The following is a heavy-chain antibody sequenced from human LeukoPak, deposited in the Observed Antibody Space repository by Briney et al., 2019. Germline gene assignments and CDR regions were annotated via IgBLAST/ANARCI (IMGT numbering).Heavy chain of an antibody. J-gene: IGHJ5*02. CDR1: GGSINGDY. V-gene: IGHV4-59*01. CDR3: AKETVEVPADDWFGP. CDR2: IHYSGRT. D-gene: IGHD2-21*02. Sequence: SETLSLTCSVSGGSINGDYWSWIRQTPGKGLEWIGYIHYSGRTSYNPSLKSRVTISVDTSKNQFSLRLASVTAADTAVYYCAKETVEVPADDWFGPWGQGTLVTVSS.